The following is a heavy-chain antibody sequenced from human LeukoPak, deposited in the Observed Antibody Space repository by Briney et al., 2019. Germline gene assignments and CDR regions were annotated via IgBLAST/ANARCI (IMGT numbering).Heavy chain of an antibody. V-gene: IGHV4-59*01. D-gene: IGHD4-23*01. J-gene: IGHJ4*02. CDR3: ARDPSDYGGNSGFDY. CDR1: GGSISSYY. Sequence: SETLSLTCTVSGGSISSYYWSWIRQPPGKGLEWIGYIYYSGSTNYNPSLKSRVTISVDTSKNHFSLKLSAVTAADTAVYYCARDPSDYGGNSGFDYWGQGTLVTVSS. CDR2: IYYSGST.